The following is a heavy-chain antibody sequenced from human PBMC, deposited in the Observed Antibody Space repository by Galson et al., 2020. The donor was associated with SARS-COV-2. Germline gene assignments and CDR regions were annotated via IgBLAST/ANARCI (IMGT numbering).Heavy chain of an antibody. CDR1: GGTFSSYA. V-gene: IGHV1-69*13. D-gene: IGHD4-17*01. Sequence: SVKVSCKASGGTFSSYAISWVRQAPGQGLEWMGGIIPIFGTANYAQKFQGRVTITADESTSTAYMELSSLRSEDTAVYYCAKFSDDYGDPRDYWGQGTLVTVSS. CDR3: AKFSDDYGDPRDY. J-gene: IGHJ4*02. CDR2: IIPIFGTA.